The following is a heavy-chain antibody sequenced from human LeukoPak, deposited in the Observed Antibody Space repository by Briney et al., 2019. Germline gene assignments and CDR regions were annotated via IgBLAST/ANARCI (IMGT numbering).Heavy chain of an antibody. V-gene: IGHV3-21*01. CDR1: GFTFSNYW. J-gene: IGHJ4*02. CDR2: ISSSSTYI. Sequence: PGGSLRLSCAASGFTFSNYWMSWVRQAPGKGLEWVSSISSSSTYIYYADSVKGRFTISRDNAKNSLYLQMNSLRAEDTAVYYCARDGDLFDYWGQGTLVTVSS. D-gene: IGHD2-21*02. CDR3: ARDGDLFDY.